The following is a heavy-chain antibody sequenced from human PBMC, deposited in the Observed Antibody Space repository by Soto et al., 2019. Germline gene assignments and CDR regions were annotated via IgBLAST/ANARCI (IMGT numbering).Heavy chain of an antibody. V-gene: IGHV4-59*08. CDR2: IYYSGST. J-gene: IGHJ4*02. CDR3: ARHRVAATLYNFDY. D-gene: IGHD2-15*01. CDR1: GGSISSYY. Sequence: SETLSLTCTVSGGSISSYYWSWIRQPPGKGLEWIGYIYYSGSTNYNPSLKSRVTISEDTSKNQFSLKLSSVTAADTAVYYCARHRVAATLYNFDYWGQGTLVTVSS.